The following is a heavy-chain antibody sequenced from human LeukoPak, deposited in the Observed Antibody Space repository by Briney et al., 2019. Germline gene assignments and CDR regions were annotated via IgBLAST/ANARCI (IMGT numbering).Heavy chain of an antibody. CDR3: ARPRSSTNNYYGMDV. Sequence: GESLKISCKGSGYSFTSYWIGWVRQMPGKGLEWMGIIYPGDSDTRYSPSFQGQVTISADKSISTAYLQWSSLKASDTAMYYCARPRSSTNNYYGMDVWGQGTTVTVSS. D-gene: IGHD2-2*01. CDR2: IYPGDSDT. V-gene: IGHV5-51*01. J-gene: IGHJ6*02. CDR1: GYSFTSYW.